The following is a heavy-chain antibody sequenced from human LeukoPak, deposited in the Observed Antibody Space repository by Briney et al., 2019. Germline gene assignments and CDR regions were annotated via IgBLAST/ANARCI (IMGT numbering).Heavy chain of an antibody. CDR1: GGSISTYY. D-gene: IGHD2-21*01. V-gene: IGHV4-59*01. J-gene: IGHJ2*01. CDR3: ARVAQGCFDL. CDR2: IDYSGST. Sequence: SETLSLTCTVSGGSISTYYWSWIRQPPGKGLEWLGYIDYSGSTNYNPSLKSRVTISVDTSKNQFSLRLSSVTAADTAAYYCARVAQGCFDLWGRGTLVTVSS.